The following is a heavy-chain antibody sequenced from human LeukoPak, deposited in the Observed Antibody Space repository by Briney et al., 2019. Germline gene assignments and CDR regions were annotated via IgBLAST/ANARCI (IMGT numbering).Heavy chain of an antibody. D-gene: IGHD6-13*01. J-gene: IGHJ4*02. Sequence: GGSLILSCAASGFTFSNYWMHWVRPAPGKGLTWVSRINGDGSTTPYADSVRGRFTVSRDNTKNTLYLQMNSLRAEDTAIYYCGRGGGNSFSPLDYWGRGTLVSVSS. V-gene: IGHV3-74*01. CDR2: INGDGSTT. CDR1: GFTFSNYW. CDR3: GRGGGNSFSPLDY.